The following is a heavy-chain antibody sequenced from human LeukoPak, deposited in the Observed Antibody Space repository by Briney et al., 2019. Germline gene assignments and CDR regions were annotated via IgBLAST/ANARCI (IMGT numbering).Heavy chain of an antibody. CDR1: GFTFGDYT. V-gene: IGHV3-49*04. D-gene: IGHD4-11*01. CDR2: IIGKGYGGTT. Sequence: GRSLRLSCSGSGFTFGDYTLTWVRQAPGKGLEWVAFIIGKGYGGTTEYAASVKGRFTISRDDSKRVAYLQMNSLKTEDTGVYFCTRDRPSYSNYVGDYGMDVWGQGTAVTVSS. J-gene: IGHJ6*02. CDR3: TRDRPSYSNYVGDYGMDV.